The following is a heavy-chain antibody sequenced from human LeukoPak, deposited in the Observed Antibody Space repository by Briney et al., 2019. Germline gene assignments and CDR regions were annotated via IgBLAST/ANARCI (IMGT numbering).Heavy chain of an antibody. J-gene: IGHJ4*02. CDR2: ISGSGGST. D-gene: IGHD2-21*02. V-gene: IGHV3-23*01. Sequence: GASLRLSCAASGFTFSSYAMNWVRQAPGKGLEWVSAISGSGGSTYYADSVKGRFTISRDNSKNTLYLQMNSLRAEDTAVYYCAKGFNVVVTAMDYWGQGTQVTVS. CDR3: AKGFNVVVTAMDY. CDR1: GFTFSSYA.